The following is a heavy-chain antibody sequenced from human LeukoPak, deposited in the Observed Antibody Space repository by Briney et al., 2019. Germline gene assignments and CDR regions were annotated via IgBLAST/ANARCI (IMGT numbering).Heavy chain of an antibody. CDR1: GFTFSSYW. Sequence: GSLRLSCVASGFTFSSYWIYWVRQAPGKGLEWVSSISSSSSYIYYADSVKGRFTISRDNAKNSLYLQMNSLRAEDTAVYYCARERTQDYWGQGTLVTVSS. D-gene: IGHD1-1*01. V-gene: IGHV3-21*01. J-gene: IGHJ4*02. CDR2: ISSSSSYI. CDR3: ARERTQDY.